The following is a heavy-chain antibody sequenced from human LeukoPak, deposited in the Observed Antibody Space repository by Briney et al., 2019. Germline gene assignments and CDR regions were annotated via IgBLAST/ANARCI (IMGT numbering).Heavy chain of an antibody. CDR1: GFTFSSYA. CDR3: AKDAVESFYDSSGYYYGVGFDY. V-gene: IGHV3-23*01. Sequence: PGGSLRLSCAASGFTFSSYAMSWVRQAPGKGLEWVSATSGSGGSTYYTDSVKGRFTISRDSSKNTLYLQMNSLRAEDTAVYFCAKDAVESFYDSSGYYYGVGFDYWGQGTLVSVSS. CDR2: TSGSGGST. D-gene: IGHD3-22*01. J-gene: IGHJ4*02.